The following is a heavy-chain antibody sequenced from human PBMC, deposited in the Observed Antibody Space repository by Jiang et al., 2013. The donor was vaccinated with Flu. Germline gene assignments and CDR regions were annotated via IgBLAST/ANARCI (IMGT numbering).Heavy chain of an antibody. CDR2: IYPGDSDT. CDR1: GDSFTRYW. J-gene: IGHJ5*02. D-gene: IGHD1-7*01. CDR3: ARRAVVGKGPWDYFDP. Sequence: GAEVKKPGESLKISCKGFGDSFTRYWIGWVRQMPGKGLEWMGIIYPGDSDTRYSPSFQGQVTISADKSISTAYLQWSSLKASDTAMYYCARRAVVGKGPWDYFDPWGQGTLVTVSS. V-gene: IGHV5-51*01.